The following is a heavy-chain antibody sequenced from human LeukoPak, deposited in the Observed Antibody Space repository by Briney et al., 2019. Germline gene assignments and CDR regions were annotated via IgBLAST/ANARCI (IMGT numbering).Heavy chain of an antibody. V-gene: IGHV4-39*01. CDR2: IYQSGTT. CDR3: ARLGAYEGYCGSTSCHAAFDV. Sequence: SETLSLTCTVSGDSISSSPYFWGWIRQSPGKGLEWIGNIYQSGTTYYNPSLKRPVTMSVDTTKSQFSLKLSSVTAADSAGYYCARLGAYEGYCGSTSCHAAFDVWGQGTMVTVSS. CDR1: GDSISSSPYF. D-gene: IGHD2-2*01. J-gene: IGHJ3*01.